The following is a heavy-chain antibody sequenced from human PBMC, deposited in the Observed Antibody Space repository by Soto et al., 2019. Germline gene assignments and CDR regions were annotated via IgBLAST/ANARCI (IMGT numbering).Heavy chain of an antibody. CDR2: IYHSGST. CDR3: AGLYSSGSSSLNWFDP. J-gene: IGHJ5*02. D-gene: IGHD6-25*01. CDR1: GGSISSSNW. Sequence: KPSETLSLTCAVSGGSISSSNWWSWVRQPPGKGLEWIGEIYHSGSTNYNPSLKSRVTISVDKSKNQFSLKLSSVTAADTAVYYCAGLYSSGSSSLNWFDPWGQGTLVTVSS. V-gene: IGHV4-4*02.